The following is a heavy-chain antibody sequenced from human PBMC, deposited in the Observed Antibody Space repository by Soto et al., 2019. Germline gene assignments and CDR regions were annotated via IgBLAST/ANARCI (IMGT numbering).Heavy chain of an antibody. CDR2: ISWNSGSI. CDR3: AKVEAGTLGLTGWFDP. CDR1: GFTFDDYA. J-gene: IGHJ5*02. V-gene: IGHV3-9*01. Sequence: GGSLRLSCAASGFTFDDYAMHWVRQAPGKGLEWVSGISWNSGSIGYADSVKGRFTISRDNAKNSLYLQMNSLRAEDTALYYCAKVEAGTLGLTGWFDPWGQGTLVTLSS. D-gene: IGHD6-13*01.